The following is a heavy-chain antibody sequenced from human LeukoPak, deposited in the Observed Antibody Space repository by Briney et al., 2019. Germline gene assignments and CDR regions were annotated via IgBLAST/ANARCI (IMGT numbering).Heavy chain of an antibody. V-gene: IGHV1-2*02. CDR2: INPNSGGT. J-gene: IGHJ4*02. CDR1: GYTFTGYY. Sequence: ASVKVSCKASGYTFTGYYMHWVRQAPGQGLEWMGWINPNSGGTNYAQKFQGRVTMTEDTSTDTAYMELSSLRSEDTAVYYCATPLNLRYFDWAAFDYWGQGTLVTVSS. CDR3: ATPLNLRYFDWAAFDY. D-gene: IGHD3-9*01.